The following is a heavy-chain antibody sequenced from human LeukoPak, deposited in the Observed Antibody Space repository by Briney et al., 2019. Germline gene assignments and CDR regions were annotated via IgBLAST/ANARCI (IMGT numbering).Heavy chain of an antibody. CDR1: GFTFSDYY. CDR3: AKVAVVLNYFDY. D-gene: IGHD6-19*01. V-gene: IGHV3-69-1*01. Sequence: GGSLRLSCAASGFTFSDYYMNWVRQAPGKGLEWVSSISSSSTIYYADSVKGRFTISRDNAKNSLYLQMNSLRAEDTAVYYCAKVAVVLNYFDYWGQGTLVTVPS. J-gene: IGHJ4*02. CDR2: ISSSSTI.